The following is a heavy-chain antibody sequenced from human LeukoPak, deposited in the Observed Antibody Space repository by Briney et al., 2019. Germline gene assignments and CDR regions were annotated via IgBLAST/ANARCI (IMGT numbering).Heavy chain of an antibody. CDR3: APLGTGYNWHYEFDY. D-gene: IGHD1-7*01. Sequence: VGSLRLSCAASGFTFSSYGMHWVRQAPGKGLEWVAFIRYDGSNKYYADSVKGRFTISRDNSKNTLYLQMNSLRAEDTAVYYCAPLGTGYNWHYEFDYWGQGTLVTVSS. J-gene: IGHJ4*02. CDR2: IRYDGSNK. V-gene: IGHV3-30*02. CDR1: GFTFSSYG.